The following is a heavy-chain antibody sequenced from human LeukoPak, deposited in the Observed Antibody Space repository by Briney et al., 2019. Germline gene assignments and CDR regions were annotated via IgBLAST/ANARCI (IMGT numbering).Heavy chain of an antibody. V-gene: IGHV1-69*04. Sequence: SVKVSCKASGGTFSSYAISWVRQAPGQGLEWMGRIIPILGIANYAQKFQGRVTITADKSTSTAYMELSSLRSEDTAVYYCAREIYSSVDDWYFDLWGRGTLVTVSS. D-gene: IGHD5-12*01. J-gene: IGHJ2*01. CDR1: GGTFSSYA. CDR2: IIPILGIA. CDR3: AREIYSSVDDWYFDL.